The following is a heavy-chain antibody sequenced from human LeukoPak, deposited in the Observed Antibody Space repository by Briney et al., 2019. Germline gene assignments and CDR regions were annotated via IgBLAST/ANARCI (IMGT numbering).Heavy chain of an antibody. J-gene: IGHJ3*02. CDR3: ATASSAITIFGVVIVNNAFDI. V-gene: IGHV1-69-2*01. CDR2: VDPEDGET. D-gene: IGHD3-3*01. Sequence: ASVKVSCKVSGYTFTDYYIHWVQQAPGKGLEWMGLVDPEDGETIYAEKFQGRVTITADTSTDTAYMELSSLRSEDTAVYYCATASSAITIFGVVIVNNAFDIWGQGTMVTVSS. CDR1: GYTFTDYY.